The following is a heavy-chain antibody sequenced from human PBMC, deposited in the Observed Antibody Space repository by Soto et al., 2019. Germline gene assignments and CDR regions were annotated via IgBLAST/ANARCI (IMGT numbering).Heavy chain of an antibody. V-gene: IGHV3-23*01. CDR3: AKDVHYDIVTGIEYFHH. Sequence: EVQLLESGGGLVQPGGSLRLSCAASGFTFSSYAMRWVRRAPGKGLEWVSAISGSARSTKYADSVKGRFTISRDNSKNTLFLQMSSLRAEDTAVYYCAKDVHYDIVTGIEYFHHWAQGTLVTVSS. J-gene: IGHJ1*01. CDR2: ISGSARST. CDR1: GFTFSSYA. D-gene: IGHD3-9*01.